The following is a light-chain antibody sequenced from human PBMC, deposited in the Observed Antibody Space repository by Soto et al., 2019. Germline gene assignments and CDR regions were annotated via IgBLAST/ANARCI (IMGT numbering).Light chain of an antibody. J-gene: IGKJ1*01. CDR2: DAS. CDR1: QSVDTF. CDR3: QQRSNWPPWT. Sequence: EIVLTQSPATLSLSPGERATLSCRASQSVDTFVAWYQQKPGQAPRLLIYDASNRATDIPARFSGSGSGTDFTLTISSLELEYFAVYFCQQRSNWPPWTFGQGTKVEI. V-gene: IGKV3-11*01.